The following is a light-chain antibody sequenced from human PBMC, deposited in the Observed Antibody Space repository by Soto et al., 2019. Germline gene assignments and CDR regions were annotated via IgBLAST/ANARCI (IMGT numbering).Light chain of an antibody. CDR2: DVS. J-gene: IGKJ5*01. Sequence: AIQVTQSPSSLSASVGDRVTITCRASQDIRGALAGYQQKPGKAPKLLTYDVSTVQSGLPSRFSGRGSGTEFTLTITILQPEDFATYYCQPFNIYPITFGQGTRLDI. V-gene: IGKV1-13*02. CDR1: QDIRGA. CDR3: QPFNIYPIT.